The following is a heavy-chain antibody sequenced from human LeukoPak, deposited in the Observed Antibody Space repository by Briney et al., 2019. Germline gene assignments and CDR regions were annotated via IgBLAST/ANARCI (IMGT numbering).Heavy chain of an antibody. CDR2: ISSSGDAT. J-gene: IGHJ4*02. CDR3: AKKAYCSGGVCYAPDY. CDR1: GFTFSSYA. V-gene: IGHV3-23*01. D-gene: IGHD2-8*02. Sequence: QSGGSLRLSCAASGFTFSSYAMSWVRQAPGKGLEWVSTISSSGDATYYADSVKGRFPISRDNSKNTLYLQMNSLRVEDTAVYYCAKKAYCSGGVCYAPDYWGQGTLVTVSS.